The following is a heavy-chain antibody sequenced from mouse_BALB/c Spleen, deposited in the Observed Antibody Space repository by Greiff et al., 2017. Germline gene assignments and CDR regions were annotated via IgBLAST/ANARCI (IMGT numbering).Heavy chain of an antibody. CDR3: TNYGNSWFAY. V-gene: IGHV1S81*02. J-gene: IGHJ3*01. Sequence: QVQLQQPGAELVKPGASVKLSCKASGYTFTSYWMHWVKQRPGQGLEWIGEINPSNGRTNYNEKFKSKATLTVDTSSSTAYMQLSSLTSEDSAVYYCTNYGNSWFAYWGQGTLVTVSA. CDR1: GYTFTSYW. D-gene: IGHD2-1*01. CDR2: INPSNGRT.